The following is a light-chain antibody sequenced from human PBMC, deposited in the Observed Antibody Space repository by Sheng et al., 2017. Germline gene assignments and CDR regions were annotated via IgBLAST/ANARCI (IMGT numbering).Light chain of an antibody. Sequence: DIQMTQSPSTLSASIGDRVTITCRASQGISRWLAWYQHKPGKAPKLLVYKASTLESGVPSRFSGSGSETEFTLTISSLRPDDSATYYCQQYNTYPWTFGQGTKVGIK. J-gene: IGKJ1*01. CDR1: QGISRW. CDR3: QQYNTYPWT. CDR2: KAS. V-gene: IGKV1-5*03.